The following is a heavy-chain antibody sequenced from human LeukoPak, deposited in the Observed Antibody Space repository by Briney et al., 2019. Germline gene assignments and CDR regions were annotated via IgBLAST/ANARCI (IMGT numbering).Heavy chain of an antibody. J-gene: IGHJ6*02. V-gene: IGHV3-30*18. CDR1: GFTFSSYG. CDR3: AKEVRAVTKPHLNYYYYYGMDV. Sequence: GGSLRLSCAASGFTFSSYGMHWVRQAPGKGLEWVAVISYDGSNKYYADSVKGRFTISRDNSKNTLYLQMNSLRAEDTAVYYCAKEVRAVTKPHLNYYYYYGMDVWGQGTTVTVSS. D-gene: IGHD4-11*01. CDR2: ISYDGSNK.